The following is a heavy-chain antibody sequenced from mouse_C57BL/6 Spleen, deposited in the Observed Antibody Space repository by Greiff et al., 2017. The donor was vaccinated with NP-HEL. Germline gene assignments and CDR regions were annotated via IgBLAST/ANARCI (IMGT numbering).Heavy chain of an antibody. Sequence: VQLQQSVAELVRPGASVKLSCTASGSNIKNTYMHGVKKRPEQGLEWIGRIDPANGNTKYAPKFQGKATITADISSNTAYLQLSSLTSEDTAIYYCARGIYYGNSYYFDYWGQGTTLTVSS. CDR3: ARGIYYGNSYYFDY. D-gene: IGHD2-1*01. CDR2: IDPANGNT. J-gene: IGHJ2*01. V-gene: IGHV14-3*01. CDR1: GSNIKNTY.